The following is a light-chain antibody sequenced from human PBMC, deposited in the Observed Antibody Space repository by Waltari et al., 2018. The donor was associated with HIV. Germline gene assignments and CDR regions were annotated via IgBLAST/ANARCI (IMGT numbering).Light chain of an antibody. V-gene: IGKV1-27*01. CDR1: QHISNY. CDR2: AAS. J-gene: IGKJ1*01. CDR3: QKYNSAPRT. Sequence: DIHMTPSPSSLSASVVDGVTTTCRASQHISNYLAWYQQKPGKVPQLLIYAASTLQSGVPTRFSGSGSGTDFTLTISSLQPEDVATYYCQKYNSAPRTFGEGTKVEIK.